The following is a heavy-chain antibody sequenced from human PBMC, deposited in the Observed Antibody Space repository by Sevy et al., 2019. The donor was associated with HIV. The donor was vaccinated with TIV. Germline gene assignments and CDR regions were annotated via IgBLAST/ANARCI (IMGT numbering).Heavy chain of an antibody. CDR3: TTDTGVRFQH. Sequence: SETLSLTCTVSGDSISGYYWSWIRQPPGKGLEWIGYIYYSGRTDYNPSLKSRVIISQDTSKNQFSLKLTSVTAADTAVYYCTTDTGVRFQHWGQGTLVTVSS. V-gene: IGHV4-59*01. D-gene: IGHD5-18*01. J-gene: IGHJ1*01. CDR1: GDSISGYY. CDR2: IYYSGRT.